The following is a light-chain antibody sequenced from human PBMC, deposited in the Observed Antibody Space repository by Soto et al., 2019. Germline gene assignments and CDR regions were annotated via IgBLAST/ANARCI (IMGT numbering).Light chain of an antibody. J-gene: IGKJ5*01. CDR3: QQRTNWRIT. Sequence: LVWTHSPGTLSSSSWHRATLYSSSSQSVSSSNLAWYQQKPGQSPRLLIYDTSNRATGIPARFSGSGSGTDFTLTISSLEPEDFAVYYCQQRTNWRITFGQGTRLETK. CDR2: DTS. V-gene: IGKV3D-20*02. CDR1: QSVSSSN.